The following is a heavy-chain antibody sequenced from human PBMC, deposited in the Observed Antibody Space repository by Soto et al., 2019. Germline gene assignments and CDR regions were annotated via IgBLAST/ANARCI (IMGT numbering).Heavy chain of an antibody. J-gene: IGHJ4*02. CDR1: GYTFTSYA. CDR2: INAGNGNT. V-gene: IGHV1-3*01. Sequence: QVQLVQSGAEVKKPGASVKVSCKASGYTFTSYAMHWVRQAPGQRLEWMGWINAGNGNTKYSQKFQGRVTITRDTSESTAYMELSSLRSEDTAVYYCARESRRFLEWLAGYFDYWCQGTLVTVTS. D-gene: IGHD3-3*01. CDR3: ARESRRFLEWLAGYFDY.